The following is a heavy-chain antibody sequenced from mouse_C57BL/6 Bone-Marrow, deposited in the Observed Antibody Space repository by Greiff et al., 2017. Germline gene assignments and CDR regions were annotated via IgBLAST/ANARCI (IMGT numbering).Heavy chain of an antibody. J-gene: IGHJ2*01. Sequence: QVQLQQPGAELVRPGTSVKLSCKASGYTFTSYWMHWVKQRPGQGLEWIGVIDPSDSYTNYNQKFKGKATLTVDTSSSTAYMQLSSLTSEDSAVYYCARSPMTTVVVRTYFDYWGQGTTLTVSS. D-gene: IGHD1-1*01. CDR1: GYTFTSYW. CDR2: IDPSDSYT. CDR3: ARSPMTTVVVRTYFDY. V-gene: IGHV1-59*01.